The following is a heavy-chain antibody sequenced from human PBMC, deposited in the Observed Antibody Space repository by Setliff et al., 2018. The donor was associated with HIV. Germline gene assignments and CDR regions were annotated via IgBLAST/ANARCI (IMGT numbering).Heavy chain of an antibody. Sequence: GESLKISCKGSGYSFTNYWIGWVRQMPGRGLEWMGIIYPQDSDTRYSPSFEGHVTISADTSRYTAYLQWRALRASDTAIYYCARHRIDISLLVVQDPGPFDLWGRGTMVTVSS. V-gene: IGHV5-51*01. CDR2: IYPQDSDT. D-gene: IGHD3-3*02. CDR3: ARHRIDISLLVVQDPGPFDL. J-gene: IGHJ3*01. CDR1: GYSFTNYW.